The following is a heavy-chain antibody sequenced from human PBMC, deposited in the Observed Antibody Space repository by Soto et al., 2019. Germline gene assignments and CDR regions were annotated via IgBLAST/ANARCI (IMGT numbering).Heavy chain of an antibody. Sequence: PSETLSLTCTVSGGSISSGGYYWSWIRQHPGKGLEWIGEINHSGSTNYNPSLKSRVTISVDTSKNQFSLKLSSVTAADTAVYYCARHRELTTVTFDYWGQGTLVTVYS. V-gene: IGHV4-39*01. CDR1: GGSISSGGYY. CDR2: INHSGST. CDR3: ARHRELTTVTFDY. D-gene: IGHD4-17*01. J-gene: IGHJ4*02.